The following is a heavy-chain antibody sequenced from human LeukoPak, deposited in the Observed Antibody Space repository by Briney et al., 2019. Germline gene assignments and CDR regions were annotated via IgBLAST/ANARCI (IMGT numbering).Heavy chain of an antibody. D-gene: IGHD4-11*01. Sequence: PSETLSLTCTVSGGSISSGSYYWSWIRQPAGKGLEWIGRIYTSGSTNCNPSLKSRVAMSVDTSKSQFSLNLRSLTAADTAVYYCARVTDSLDYWGQGTLVTVSS. CDR2: IYTSGST. J-gene: IGHJ4*02. CDR1: GGSISSGSYY. V-gene: IGHV4-61*02. CDR3: ARVTDSLDY.